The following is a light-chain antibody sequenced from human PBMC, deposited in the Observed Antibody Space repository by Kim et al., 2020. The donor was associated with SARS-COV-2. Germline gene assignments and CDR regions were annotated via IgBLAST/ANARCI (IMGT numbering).Light chain of an antibody. J-gene: IGKJ2*01. CDR2: AAS. V-gene: IGKV1-39*01. CDR3: QQSYSTPYT. CDR1: QSISSY. Sequence: SASLGDRVTITCRASQSISSYLNWYQQKPGKAPKLLIYAASSLRSGVPSRFSGSGSGTDFTLTISSLQPEDFATYYCQQSYSTPYTFGQGTKLEI.